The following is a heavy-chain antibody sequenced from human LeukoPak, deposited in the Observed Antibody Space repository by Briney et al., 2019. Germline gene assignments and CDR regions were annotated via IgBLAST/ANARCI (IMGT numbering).Heavy chain of an antibody. J-gene: IGHJ4*02. CDR3: ARGAAADKYYFDY. Sequence: GESLKISCKGSGYSFTSYWIGWVRQMPGKGLELMGIIYPGDSDTRYSPSFQGQVTISADKSISTAYLQWSSLKASDTAMYYCARGAAADKYYFDYWGQGTLVTVSS. CDR1: GYSFTSYW. CDR2: IYPGDSDT. V-gene: IGHV5-51*01. D-gene: IGHD6-13*01.